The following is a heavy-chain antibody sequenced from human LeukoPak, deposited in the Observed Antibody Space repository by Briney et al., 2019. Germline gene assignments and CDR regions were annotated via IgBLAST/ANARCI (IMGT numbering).Heavy chain of an antibody. Sequence: GGSLRLSCAASGFTFSIYWMSWVRQAPGKGLEWVANIKQDGSEKYYVDSVKGRFTISRDNAKNSLYLQMNSLRAEDTAVYYCARDQYDILTGYYGSFDYWGQGTLLTVSS. CDR3: ARDQYDILTGYYGSFDY. CDR1: GFTFSIYW. J-gene: IGHJ4*02. D-gene: IGHD3-9*01. CDR2: IKQDGSEK. V-gene: IGHV3-7*01.